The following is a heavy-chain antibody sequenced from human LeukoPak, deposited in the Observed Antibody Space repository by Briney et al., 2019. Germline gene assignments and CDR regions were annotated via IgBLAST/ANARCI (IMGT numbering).Heavy chain of an antibody. CDR2: ISGSGGST. J-gene: IGHJ6*02. Sequence: PGGSLRLSCAASGFTFSSYAVSWVRQAPGKGLEWVSAISGSGGSTYYADSVKGRFTISRDNSKNTPYLQMNSLRAEDTAVYYCVKVTEESWLLSEYGMDVWGQGTTVTVSS. V-gene: IGHV3-23*01. D-gene: IGHD5-18*01. CDR1: GFTFSSYA. CDR3: VKVTEESWLLSEYGMDV.